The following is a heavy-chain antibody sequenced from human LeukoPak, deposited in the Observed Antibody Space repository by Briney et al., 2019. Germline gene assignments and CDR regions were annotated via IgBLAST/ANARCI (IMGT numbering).Heavy chain of an antibody. Sequence: SETLSLTCTVSGGSISSSSYYWGWIRQPPGKGLEWIGSIYYSGSTYYNPSLKSRVTISVDTSKNQFSLKLSSVTAADTAVYYCASMAYCSRTTCPADYWGQGTLVTVSS. CDR2: IYYSGST. V-gene: IGHV4-39*01. CDR1: GGSISSSSYY. CDR3: ASMAYCSRTTCPADY. J-gene: IGHJ4*02. D-gene: IGHD2-2*01.